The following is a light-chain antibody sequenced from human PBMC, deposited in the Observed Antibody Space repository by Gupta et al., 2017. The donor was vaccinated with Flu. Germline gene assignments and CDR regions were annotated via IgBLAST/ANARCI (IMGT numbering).Light chain of an antibody. V-gene: IGKV3-11*01. CDR3: QQRDDWPLT. CDR1: QSVSSY. CDR2: DAS. J-gene: IGKJ4*01. Sequence: PATLSLSPGQRATLSCRATQSVSSYLAWYQQKPGQAPRLLIYDASERATGIPARFSGRGSGTDFTLTVSNLEPEDSAVYYCQQRDDWPLTFGGGTKVEIE.